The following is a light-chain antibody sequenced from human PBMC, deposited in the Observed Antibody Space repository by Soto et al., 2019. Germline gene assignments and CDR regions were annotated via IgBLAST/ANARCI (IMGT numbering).Light chain of an antibody. CDR1: SSDVGAYKY. V-gene: IGLV2-8*01. CDR2: EVS. CDR3: TSYVGSNIWV. J-gene: IGLJ3*02. Sequence: QSALTQPPYASGSHGQSVTISCTGTSSDVGAYKYVSWYQQYPGKAPKLMIYEVSKRPSGVPDRFSGSKSGNTASLTVSGLQAEDEADYYCTSYVGSNIWVFGGGTKLTVL.